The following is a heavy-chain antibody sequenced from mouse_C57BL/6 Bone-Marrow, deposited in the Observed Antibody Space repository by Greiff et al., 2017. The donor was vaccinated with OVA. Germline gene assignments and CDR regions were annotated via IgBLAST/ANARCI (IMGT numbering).Heavy chain of an antibody. D-gene: IGHD2-3*01. J-gene: IGHJ1*03. Sequence: VQLQQPGAELVMPGASVKLSCKASGYTFTSYWMHWVKQRPGQGLEWIGEIDPSDSYTNYNQKFKGKSTLTVDKSSSTAYMQLSSLTSEDSAVYYCARCYDGYWYFDVWGTGTTVTVSS. CDR2: IDPSDSYT. CDR3: ARCYDGYWYFDV. CDR1: GYTFTSYW. V-gene: IGHV1-69*01.